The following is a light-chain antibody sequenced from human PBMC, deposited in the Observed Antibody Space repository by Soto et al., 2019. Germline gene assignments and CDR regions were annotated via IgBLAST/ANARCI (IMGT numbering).Light chain of an antibody. CDR3: SSYTSRSTLVV. CDR2: DVS. CDR1: SSDVGGYNY. Sequence: QSVLTQPASVSGSPGQSITISCTGTSSDVGGYNYVSWYQQHPAKAPKLMIYDVSNRPSGVSNRFSGSKSGNPASLTISGLQAEEEDDYYRSSYTSRSTLVVFGGGTKLTVL. V-gene: IGLV2-14*01. J-gene: IGLJ2*01.